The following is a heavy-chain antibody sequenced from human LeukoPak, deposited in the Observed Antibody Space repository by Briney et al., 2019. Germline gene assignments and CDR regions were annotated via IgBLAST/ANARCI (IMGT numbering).Heavy chain of an antibody. CDR1: GFTVNSNY. V-gene: IGHV3-53*01. Sequence: GGSLRLSCAASGFTVNSNYLSWVRQAPGKGLEWVSTLYNTGNTYYADSVKGRFSISRDNSKNTLFLQMNSLRAEDTAVYYCARLTPAAGRLYFVDWGPGTLVTVSS. CDR3: ARLTPAAGRLYFVD. CDR2: LYNTGNT. J-gene: IGHJ4*02. D-gene: IGHD6-13*01.